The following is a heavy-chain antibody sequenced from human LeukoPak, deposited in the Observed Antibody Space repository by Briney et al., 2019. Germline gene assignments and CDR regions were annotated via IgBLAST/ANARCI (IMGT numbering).Heavy chain of an antibody. J-gene: IGHJ4*02. CDR3: AREPGTTLLTRLYL. V-gene: IGHV3-23*01. Sequence: PGGSLRLSCAAYGFTFSSFTMNWVRQAPGKGLEWVSGISGTGERTSYADSVKGRFAISRDNSQNTLYLQMDSLRAEDTAVYYCAREPGTTLLTRLYLWGQGTLVTVSS. CDR1: GFTFSSFT. D-gene: IGHD3-10*01. CDR2: ISGTGERT.